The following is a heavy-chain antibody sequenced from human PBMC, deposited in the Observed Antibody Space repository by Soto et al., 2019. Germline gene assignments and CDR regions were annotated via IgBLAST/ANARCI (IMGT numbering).Heavy chain of an antibody. V-gene: IGHV6-1*01. CDR3: VRLIRNSWLAF. J-gene: IGHJ4*02. CDR1: GDSVSSSSVT. D-gene: IGHD3-22*01. CDR2: TYYRSKWYN. Sequence: SQTLSLTCAISGDSVSSSSVTWNGIRQSPSRGLEWLGRTYYRSKWYNDYAESVKSRITINPDTSKNQFSLHLNSVTPEDTAVYYCVRLIRNSWLAFWGQGTLVTVSS.